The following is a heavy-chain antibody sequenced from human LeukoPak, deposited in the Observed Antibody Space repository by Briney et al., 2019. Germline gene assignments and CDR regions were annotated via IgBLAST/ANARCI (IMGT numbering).Heavy chain of an antibody. CDR1: GFTFSSYS. CDR3: ARDDSSGYYYIFFDY. Sequence: GGSLRLSCAASGFTFSSYSMNWVRQAPGKGLGWVSSISSSSSYIYYADSVKGRFTISRDNAKNSLYLQMNSLRAEDTAVYYCARDDSSGYYYIFFDYWGQGTLVTVSS. V-gene: IGHV3-21*01. J-gene: IGHJ4*02. CDR2: ISSSSSYI. D-gene: IGHD3-22*01.